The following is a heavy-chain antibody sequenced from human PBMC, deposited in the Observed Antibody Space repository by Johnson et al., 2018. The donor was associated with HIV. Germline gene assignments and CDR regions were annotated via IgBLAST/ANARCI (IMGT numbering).Heavy chain of an antibody. J-gene: IGHJ3*02. V-gene: IGHV3-30-3*01. CDR3: ARGGARSSGYYSAFDI. CDR2: ISYDGSNK. D-gene: IGHD3-22*01. CDR1: GFTFSSYA. Sequence: VQLVESGGGVVQPGRSLRLSCAASGFTFSSYAMHWVRQAPGKGLEWVAVISYDGSNKYYADSVKGRFTISRDNSKNTLYLQMNSLRAEETAVYYCARGGARSSGYYSAFDIWGQGTMVTVSS.